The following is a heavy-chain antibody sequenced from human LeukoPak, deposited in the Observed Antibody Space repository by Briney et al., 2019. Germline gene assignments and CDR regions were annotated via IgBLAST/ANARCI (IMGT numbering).Heavy chain of an antibody. V-gene: IGHV4-39*01. CDR1: GGSISSSSYY. J-gene: IGHJ4*02. Sequence: SETLSLTCTVSGGSISSSSYYWGWIRQPPGKGLEWIGSIYYSGSTYYNPSLKSRVTISVDTSKNQFSLKLSSVTAADTAVYYCARQSITMIVAPFDYWGQGTLVTVSS. CDR3: ARQSITMIVAPFDY. D-gene: IGHD3-22*01. CDR2: IYYSGST.